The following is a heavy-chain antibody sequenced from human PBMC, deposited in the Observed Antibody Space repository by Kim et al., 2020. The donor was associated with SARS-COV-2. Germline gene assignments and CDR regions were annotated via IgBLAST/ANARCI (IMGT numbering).Heavy chain of an antibody. D-gene: IGHD3-22*01. CDR2: IIPIFGTA. J-gene: IGHJ4*02. CDR1: GGTFSSYA. Sequence: SVKVSCKASGGTFSSYAISWVRQAPGQGLEWMGGIIPIFGTANYAQKFQGRVTITADESTSTAYMELSSLRSEDTAVYYCATYYYDSSGYYSWGQGTLVTVSS. V-gene: IGHV1-69*13. CDR3: ATYYYDSSGYYS.